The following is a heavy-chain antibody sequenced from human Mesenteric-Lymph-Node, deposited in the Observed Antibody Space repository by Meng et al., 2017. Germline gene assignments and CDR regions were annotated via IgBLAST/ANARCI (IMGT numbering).Heavy chain of an antibody. Sequence: SETLSLTCAVSGYSISSGYYWGWIRQPPGKGLEWIGSIYHSGSTYYNPSLKSRVTISVDTSKNQFSLKLSSVTAADTAVYYCAREPDYYDSSGYIAFDYWGQGTLVTVSS. CDR2: IYHSGST. V-gene: IGHV4-38-2*02. J-gene: IGHJ4*02. D-gene: IGHD3-22*01. CDR1: GYSISSGYY. CDR3: AREPDYYDSSGYIAFDY.